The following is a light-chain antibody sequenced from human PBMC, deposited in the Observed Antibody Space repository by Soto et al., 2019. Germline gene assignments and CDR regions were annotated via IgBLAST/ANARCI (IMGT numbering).Light chain of an antibody. CDR2: GAS. J-gene: IGKJ1*01. Sequence: EIMLTQSPGTLSLSPGERATLSCRASQSVSSSFLAWYQQKPGQAPRLLIYGASIRATGMPDRFSGSGSGTAFTLTIIRLEPEDFAMYLFQYCGTSLWTFGQGTKVEIK. CDR3: QYCGTSLWT. V-gene: IGKV3-20*01. CDR1: QSVSSSF.